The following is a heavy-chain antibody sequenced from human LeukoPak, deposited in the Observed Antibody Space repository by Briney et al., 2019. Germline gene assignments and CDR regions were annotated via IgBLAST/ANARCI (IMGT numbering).Heavy chain of an antibody. J-gene: IGHJ4*02. CDR3: ARSSRDRRGGFDY. D-gene: IGHD3-16*01. CDR1: GGSVSSGGYY. CDR2: IYYSGST. Sequence: SETLSLTCTVSGGSVSSGGYYWSWIRQHPGKGLEWIGYIYYSGSTYYNPSLKSRVTISVDTSKNQFSLKLSSVTAADTAVYYCARSSRDRRGGFDYWGQGTLVTVSS. V-gene: IGHV4-31*03.